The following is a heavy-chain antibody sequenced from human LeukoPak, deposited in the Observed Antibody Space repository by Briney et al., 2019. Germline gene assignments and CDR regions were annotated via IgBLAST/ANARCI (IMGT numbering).Heavy chain of an antibody. V-gene: IGHV1-2*02. D-gene: IGHD1-26*01. J-gene: IGHJ5*02. CDR1: GYTFTGYY. CDR2: INPNSGGT. CDR3: ARARLLGAVFPSRKNWFDP. Sequence: ASVKVSCKASGYTFTGYYMHWVRQAPGQGLEWMGWINPNSGGTNYAQKFQGRVTMTRDTSISTAYMELSRLRSDDTAVYYCARARLLGAVFPSRKNWFDPWGQGTLVTVSS.